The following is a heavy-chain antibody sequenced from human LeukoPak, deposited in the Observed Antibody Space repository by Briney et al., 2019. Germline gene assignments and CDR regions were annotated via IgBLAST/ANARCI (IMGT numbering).Heavy chain of an antibody. J-gene: IGHJ4*02. Sequence: ASVKVSCKASGYTFTGYSLHWVRQAPGQGLEWMGWINPNSGGTNYAQKFQGRVTMTRDASISTAYMELSRLRSDDTAVYYCASNLYGSGSFYGRVDYWGQGTLVTVSS. V-gene: IGHV1-2*02. CDR1: GYTFTGYS. CDR3: ASNLYGSGSFYGRVDY. CDR2: INPNSGGT. D-gene: IGHD3-10*01.